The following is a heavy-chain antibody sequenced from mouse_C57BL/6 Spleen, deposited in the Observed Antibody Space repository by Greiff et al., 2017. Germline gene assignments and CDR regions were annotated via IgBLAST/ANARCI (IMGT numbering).Heavy chain of an antibody. V-gene: IGHV2-2*01. Sequence: QVQLQQSGPGLVQPSPSLSITCTVSGFSLTSYGVHWVRQSPGKGLEWLGVIWSGGSTDYNAAFISSLSISQDNSKSQVFFKMNSLQADDTAIYYCARDYDYDDGVFAYWSQGTLVTVSA. J-gene: IGHJ3*01. CDR1: GFSLTSYG. CDR3: ARDYDYDDGVFAY. CDR2: IWSGGST. D-gene: IGHD2-4*01.